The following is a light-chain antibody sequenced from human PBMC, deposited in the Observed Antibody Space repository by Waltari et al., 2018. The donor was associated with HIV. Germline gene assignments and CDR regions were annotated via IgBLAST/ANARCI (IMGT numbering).Light chain of an antibody. CDR2: GVS. CDR3: SSYTDSDTWV. Sequence: QSALTQPASVSGSPGQSISISCTGISSDVGGYNYVSWFQQHPGKAPTLMIFGVSKLPSGVSNRFSGSKSGNTASLTISGLQAEDEADYYCSSYTDSDTWVFGGGTKLTVL. J-gene: IGLJ3*02. V-gene: IGLV2-14*01. CDR1: SSDVGGYNY.